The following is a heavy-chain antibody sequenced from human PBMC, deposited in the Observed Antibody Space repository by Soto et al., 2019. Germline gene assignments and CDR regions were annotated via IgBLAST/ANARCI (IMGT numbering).Heavy chain of an antibody. V-gene: IGHV4-34*01. CDR1: GGSFSGYY. CDR2: INHSGST. D-gene: IGHD3-10*01. CDR3: ARDYGRNFDY. Sequence: QVQLQQWGAGLLKPSETLSLTCAIYGGSFSGYYWSWLRQPPGKGLEWFGEINHSGSTNYNPSLKRRVTISADTSKHQFSLMLSSVTAADTAVYYCARDYGRNFDYWGQGTLVTVSS. J-gene: IGHJ4*02.